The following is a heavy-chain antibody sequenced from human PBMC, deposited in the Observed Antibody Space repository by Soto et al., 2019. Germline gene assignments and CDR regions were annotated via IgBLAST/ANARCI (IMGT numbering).Heavy chain of an antibody. CDR3: AKAGAAAGYYYYYGMDV. CDR2: ISGSGGST. V-gene: IGHV3-23*01. Sequence: GGSLRLSCAASGFTFSSYAMSWVRQAPGKGLEWVSAISGSGGSTYYADSVKGRLTISRDNSKNTLYLQMNSLRAEDTAVYYCAKAGAAAGYYYYYGMDVWGQGTTVTVSS. J-gene: IGHJ6*02. D-gene: IGHD6-13*01. CDR1: GFTFSSYA.